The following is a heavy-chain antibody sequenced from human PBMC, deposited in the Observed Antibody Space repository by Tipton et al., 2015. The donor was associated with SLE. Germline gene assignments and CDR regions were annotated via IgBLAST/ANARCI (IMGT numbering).Heavy chain of an antibody. J-gene: IGHJ4*02. V-gene: IGHV3-7*01. CDR1: GFTFSTYW. CDR2: IKQDGSEK. CDR3: ARESFGVTHFDY. Sequence: LSLTCAASGFTFSTYWMSWVRQAPGKGLEWVANIKQDGSEKYYLDSVKGRFTISRDNAKNTLYLQMNSLRAEDTAVYYCARESFGVTHFDYWGQGTLVTVSS. D-gene: IGHD3-3*01.